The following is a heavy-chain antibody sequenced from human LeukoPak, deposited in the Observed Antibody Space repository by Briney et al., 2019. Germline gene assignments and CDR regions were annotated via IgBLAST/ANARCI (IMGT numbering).Heavy chain of an antibody. CDR1: GFTFSDYT. CDR2: INNTGSTK. Sequence: GGSLRLSCAASGFTFSDYTMNWVRQAPGKGLEWVSYINNTGSTKYYADSVKGLFTVARTTTKNSQYLQMNSLRAEETAVYYCARNNRDFWSGYYYFDYWGQGSLVTVSS. D-gene: IGHD3-3*01. CDR3: ARNNRDFWSGYYYFDY. V-gene: IGHV3-48*01. J-gene: IGHJ4*01.